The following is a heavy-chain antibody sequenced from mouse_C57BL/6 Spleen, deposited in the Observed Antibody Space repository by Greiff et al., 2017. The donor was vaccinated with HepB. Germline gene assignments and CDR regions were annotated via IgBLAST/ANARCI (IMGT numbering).Heavy chain of an antibody. Sequence: EVHLVESGPELVKPGASVKISCKASGYSFTGYYMNWVKQSPEKSLEWIGEINPSTGGTTYNQKFKAKATLTVDKSSSTAYMQLKSLTSEDSAVYYCARIYYSNSWFAYWGQGTLVTVSA. CDR3: ARIYYSNSWFAY. J-gene: IGHJ3*01. CDR2: INPSTGGT. V-gene: IGHV1-42*01. CDR1: GYSFTGYY. D-gene: IGHD2-5*01.